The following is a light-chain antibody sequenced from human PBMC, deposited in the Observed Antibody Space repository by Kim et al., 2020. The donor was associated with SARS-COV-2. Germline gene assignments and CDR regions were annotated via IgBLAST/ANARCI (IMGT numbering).Light chain of an antibody. CDR2: GAS. V-gene: IGKV1-27*01. CDR1: QAISNS. Sequence: SVGDRVTITCLASQAISNSLAWYQQKPGNAPKLLIYGASTLQSGVPSRFSDSGSGTDFALTISSLQPEDVATYYCQRYNNALALTFGGGTKVDIK. CDR3: QRYNNALALT. J-gene: IGKJ4*01.